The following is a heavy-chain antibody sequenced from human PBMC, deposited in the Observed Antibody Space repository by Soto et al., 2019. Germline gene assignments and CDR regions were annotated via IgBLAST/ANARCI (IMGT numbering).Heavy chain of an antibody. CDR1: GYTFTDYA. Sequence: QVQLVQSGAEVKKPGASVKVFCKASGYTFTDYAIHWVRQAPGQRLELMGWIAPGNGNTKYSQNFQGRVTITRDTSATTAYMELSSLRSEDTADYYCAKGSRMWTPDYWGQGTLVTVSS. D-gene: IGHD2-21*01. V-gene: IGHV1-3*01. CDR3: AKGSRMWTPDY. J-gene: IGHJ4*02. CDR2: IAPGNGNT.